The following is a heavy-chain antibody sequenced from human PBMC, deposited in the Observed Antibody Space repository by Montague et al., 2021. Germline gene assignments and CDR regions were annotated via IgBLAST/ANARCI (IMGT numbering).Heavy chain of an antibody. D-gene: IGHD6-13*01. J-gene: IGHJ5*01. CDR3: ARVFSSWYVGWFDP. V-gene: IGHV4-39*07. Sequence: SETLSLTCTVSGGSTSSSSYYWGWIRQPPGKGLEWIGSIYYSGSTYYNPSLKSRVTISVDTSKNQFSLKLSSVTAADTAIYYCARVFSSWYVGWFDPWGQGTLVTVSS. CDR2: IYYSGST. CDR1: GGSTSSSSYY.